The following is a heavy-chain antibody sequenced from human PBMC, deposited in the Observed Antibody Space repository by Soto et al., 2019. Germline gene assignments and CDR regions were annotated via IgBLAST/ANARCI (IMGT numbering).Heavy chain of an antibody. J-gene: IGHJ4*02. Sequence: EVQLVESGGGLVQTGRSLRLSCAASGFTLSDYYVDWVRQAPGQGLEWVGRSRNKASSYSTQYAASVEGRFTISRDDSKNSLYLQMNSLKTEDKAVYYCARSSSDYFDYWGQGTLVTVSS. CDR3: ARSSSDYFDY. CDR2: SRNKASSYST. V-gene: IGHV3-72*01. D-gene: IGHD2-15*01. CDR1: GFTLSDYY.